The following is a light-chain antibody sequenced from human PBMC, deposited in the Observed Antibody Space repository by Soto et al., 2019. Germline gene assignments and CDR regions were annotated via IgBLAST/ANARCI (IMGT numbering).Light chain of an antibody. J-gene: IGLJ1*01. CDR2: DVS. Sequence: QSALTQPRSVSGSPGQSVTISCTGTSSDVGGYNYVSWYQQHPGKAPKLMIYDVSKRPSGVPDRFSASKSGNTASLTISGLQAEDEAAYYCCSYAGSYTFVFGTGTKVTVL. CDR3: CSYAGSYTFV. V-gene: IGLV2-11*01. CDR1: SSDVGGYNY.